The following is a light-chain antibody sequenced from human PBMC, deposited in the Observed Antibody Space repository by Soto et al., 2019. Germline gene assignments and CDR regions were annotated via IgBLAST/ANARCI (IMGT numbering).Light chain of an antibody. CDR3: AVWDDSLSAYV. V-gene: IGLV1-47*02. CDR2: TND. J-gene: IGLJ1*01. Sequence: QSALTQPPSASGTPGQRATISCSGSSSNIGINYVYWYQQRPGTAPKLLIYTNDQRPSGVPDRFSGSKSGTSASLAISGLRSEDEGDYYCAVWDDSLSAYVFGTGTKVTVL. CDR1: SSNIGINY.